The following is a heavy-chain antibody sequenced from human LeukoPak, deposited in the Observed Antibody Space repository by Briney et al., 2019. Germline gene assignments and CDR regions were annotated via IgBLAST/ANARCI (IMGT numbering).Heavy chain of an antibody. J-gene: IGHJ4*02. CDR1: GYTFTSYA. Sequence: ASVKVSCKASGYTFTSYAMHWVRQAPGQRLEWMGWINAGNGNTKYSQKFQGRVTITRDTSASTAYVELSSLRSEDTAVYYCARDRAYYYAEYYFDYWGQGTLVTVSS. V-gene: IGHV1-3*01. CDR3: ARDRAYYYAEYYFDY. D-gene: IGHD3-10*01. CDR2: INAGNGNT.